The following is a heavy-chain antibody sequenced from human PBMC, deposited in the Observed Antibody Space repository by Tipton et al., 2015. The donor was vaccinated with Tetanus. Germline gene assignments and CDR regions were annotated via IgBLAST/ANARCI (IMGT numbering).Heavy chain of an antibody. CDR1: GFTFSSYA. Sequence: SLRLSCAASGFTFSSYAMHWVRQAPGKGLEWAAAISYDGSNKYYADSVKGRFTISRDNSKNPLYLQMNSLRAEDTAVYYCATAIFGVVKFRGMDVWGQGTTVTVSS. CDR3: ATAIFGVVKFRGMDV. CDR2: ISYDGSNK. J-gene: IGHJ6*02. V-gene: IGHV3-30-3*01. D-gene: IGHD3-3*01.